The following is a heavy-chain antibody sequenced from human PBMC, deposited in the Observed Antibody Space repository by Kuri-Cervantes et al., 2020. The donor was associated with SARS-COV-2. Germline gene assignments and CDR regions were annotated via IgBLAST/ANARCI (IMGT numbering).Heavy chain of an antibody. V-gene: IGHV4-59*01. CDR1: GGSFSSYY. J-gene: IGHJ4*02. CDR2: IYYTGST. Sequence: ESLKISCAVYGGSFSSYYWSWIRQPPGKGMEWIGYIYYTGSTSYHPSLKSRLTISVGTSKDQIYLRLTSVTAADTAVYYCARGGWSNDYWGRGILVTVSS. CDR3: ARGGWSNDY.